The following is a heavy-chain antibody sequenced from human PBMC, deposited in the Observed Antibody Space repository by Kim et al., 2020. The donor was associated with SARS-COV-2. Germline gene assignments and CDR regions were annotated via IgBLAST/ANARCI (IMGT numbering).Heavy chain of an antibody. Sequence: SETLSLTCAVYVGSFSGYHWTWIRQSPGKGLEWIGEINHSGATNYNPSLESRVALSVDTSKNQYSLKVNTVTAADTAVYFCARGRAGVVPAPIMGLGPHYDYYVLDVWGQGTTVSVSS. J-gene: IGHJ6*02. V-gene: IGHV4-34*01. CDR1: VGSFSGYH. D-gene: IGHD3-3*01. CDR2: INHSGAT. CDR3: ARGRAGVVPAPIMGLGPHYDYYVLDV.